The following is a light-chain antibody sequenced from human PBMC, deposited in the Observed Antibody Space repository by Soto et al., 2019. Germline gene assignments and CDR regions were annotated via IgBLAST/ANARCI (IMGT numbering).Light chain of an antibody. J-gene: IGKJ1*01. CDR1: QGIAGS. CDR2: AES. CDR3: QQYNSLWT. V-gene: IGKV1-9*01. Sequence: DIQLTQSPSFLSASVGDRVTITCRASQGIAGSLAWYQQKPGKHPKLLIYAESTLQSGVPSRFSGSGSGTEFTLIISSLQPDDFATYYCQQYNSLWTFGQGTKVDIK.